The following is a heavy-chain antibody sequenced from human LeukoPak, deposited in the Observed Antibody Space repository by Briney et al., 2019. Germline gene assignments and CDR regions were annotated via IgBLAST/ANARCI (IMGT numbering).Heavy chain of an antibody. J-gene: IGHJ5*01. V-gene: IGHV3-30*18. CDR1: GFTFNNYG. D-gene: IGHD6-19*01. CDR3: AKEGTTYSSTWFDS. Sequence: GGSLRLSCAASGFTFNNYGMQWVRQTPGKGLEWVTDISHDGSVKHYADSVKGRFTISRDTSKNTVYLQMNSLRPEDTAVYYCAKEGTTYSSTWFDSWGQGTLVTVSS. CDR2: ISHDGSVK.